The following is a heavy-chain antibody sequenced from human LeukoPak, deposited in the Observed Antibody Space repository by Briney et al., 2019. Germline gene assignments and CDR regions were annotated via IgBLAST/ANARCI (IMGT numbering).Heavy chain of an antibody. J-gene: IGHJ3*02. Sequence: GGSLRLSCAASGFTFSSYWMHWVRHAPGKGMVWVSRINSEGSSTMYADSVKGRFNISREKDKNSVYMQMNSLRGEDTGVYYCARDWTYYYDSSGYAPTDAFDIWGQGTMVTVSS. V-gene: IGHV3-74*03. CDR1: GFTFSSYW. D-gene: IGHD3-22*01. CDR3: ARDWTYYYDSSGYAPTDAFDI. CDR2: INSEGSST.